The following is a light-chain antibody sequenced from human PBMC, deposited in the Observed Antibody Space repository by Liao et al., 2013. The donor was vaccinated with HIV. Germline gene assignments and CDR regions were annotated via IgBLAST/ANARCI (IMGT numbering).Light chain of an antibody. CDR1: NIGSKS. V-gene: IGLV3-21*01. CDR2: YDS. CDR3: QVWESSGDHWV. Sequence: SYVLTQAPSVSVAPGKTARITCGGNNIGSKSVHWYQQKPGQAPVLVIYYDSDRPSGIPERFSGSNSGNTATLTIIRVEAGDEADYYCQVWESSGDHWVFGGGTKLTVL. J-gene: IGLJ3*02.